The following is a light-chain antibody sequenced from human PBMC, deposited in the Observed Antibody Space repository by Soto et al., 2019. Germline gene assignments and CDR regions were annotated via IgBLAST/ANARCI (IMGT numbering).Light chain of an antibody. CDR1: QSLLQSDGKTY. J-gene: IGKJ5*01. CDR3: MQTIQLPIT. CDR2: EVS. Sequence: DIVMTQTPLSLSVTPGQPASISCKSSQSLLQSDGKTYLFWLLQKPGQPPKLLIYEVSKRFAGVPDRFSGRGSATEFTLKISRVEAGDVGVYYCMQTIQLPITFGQGTRLEIK. V-gene: IGKV2D-29*01.